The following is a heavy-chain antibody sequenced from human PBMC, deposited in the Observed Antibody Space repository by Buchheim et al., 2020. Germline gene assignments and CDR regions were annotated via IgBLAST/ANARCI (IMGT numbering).Heavy chain of an antibody. V-gene: IGHV1-2*04. CDR2: INPNSGGT. CDR1: GYTFTGYY. D-gene: IGHD3-22*01. J-gene: IGHJ6*02. Sequence: QVQLVQSGAEVKKPGASVKVSCKASGYTFTGYYMHWVRQAPGQGLEWMGWINPNSGGTNYAQKFQGWVTMTRDTSIRPAYMELSRLRSDDTAVYYCARDRALSYYDSSGYPPYYYYYYGMDVWGQGTT. CDR3: ARDRALSYYDSSGYPPYYYYYYGMDV.